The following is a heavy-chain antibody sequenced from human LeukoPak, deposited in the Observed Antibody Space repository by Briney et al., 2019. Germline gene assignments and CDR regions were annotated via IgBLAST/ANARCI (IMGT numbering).Heavy chain of an antibody. J-gene: IGHJ3*02. V-gene: IGHV1-69*01. CDR3: ARRPRSGYSYGYGDDAFDI. Sequence: SVKVSCKASGGTLSSYAISWVRQAPGQGLEWMGGIIPIFGTANYAQKFQGRVTITADESTSTAYMELSSLRSEDTAVYYCARRPRSGYSYGYGDDAFDIWGQGTMVTVSS. D-gene: IGHD5-18*01. CDR2: IIPIFGTA. CDR1: GGTLSSYA.